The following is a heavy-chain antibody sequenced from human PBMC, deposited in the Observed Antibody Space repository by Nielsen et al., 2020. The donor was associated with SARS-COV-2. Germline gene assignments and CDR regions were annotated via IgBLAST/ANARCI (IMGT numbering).Heavy chain of an antibody. CDR3: ARASVVPAAMGMGVAFDI. D-gene: IGHD2-2*01. Sequence: SETLSLTCTVSGGSISSGGYYWSWIRQPPGKGLEWIGYIYYSGSTYYNPSLNSRVTITVDTSKNQFSLKLSSVTAADTAVNYCARASVVPAAMGMGVAFDIWGQGTMVTVSS. CDR2: IYYSGST. V-gene: IGHV4-31*03. CDR1: GGSISSGGYY. J-gene: IGHJ3*02.